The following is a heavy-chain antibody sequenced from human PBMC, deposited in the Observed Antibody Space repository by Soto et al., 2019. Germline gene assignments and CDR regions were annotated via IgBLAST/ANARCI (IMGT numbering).Heavy chain of an antibody. D-gene: IGHD1-26*01. J-gene: IGHJ4*02. CDR2: IYSGGYT. Sequence: EVQLVESGGGLIQPGGSLRLSCAVSGFTVSNNYMSWVRQAPGKGLEGVSVIYSGGYTAYGDSVKGRFTISRDNSKNNFNLQRKSRGTDGTAVYYCGAQWGGGGYWGQGTLVTVSS. V-gene: IGHV3-53*01. CDR3: GAQWGGGGY. CDR1: GFTVSNNY.